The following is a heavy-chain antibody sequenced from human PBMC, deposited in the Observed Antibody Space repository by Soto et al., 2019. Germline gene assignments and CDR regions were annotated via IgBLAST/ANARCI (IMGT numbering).Heavy chain of an antibody. V-gene: IGHV1-18*01. D-gene: IGHD1-26*01. CDR2: ISAYNGNT. CDR1: GYTFTSYG. J-gene: IGHJ4*02. Sequence: ASVKVSCKASGYTFTSYGISWVRQAPGQGLEWMGWISAYNGNTNYAQKLQGRVTMTTDTSTSTAYMELRSLRSDDTAVDYCAGGESIEGFCRRGGYWGQGTLVTVS. CDR3: AGGESIEGFCRRGGY.